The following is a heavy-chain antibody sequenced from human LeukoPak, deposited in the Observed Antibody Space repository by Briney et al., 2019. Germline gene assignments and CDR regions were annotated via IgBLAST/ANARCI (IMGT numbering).Heavy chain of an antibody. CDR2: IKQDGSEK. CDR3: ARDTYYDFWSGYH. V-gene: IGHV3-7*01. J-gene: IGHJ4*02. CDR1: GFTFSSYW. D-gene: IGHD3-3*01. Sequence: PGGSLRLSCAASGFTFSSYWMTWVRQASGKGLEWVANIKQDGSEKYYVDSVKGRFTISRDNAKNSLYLQMNSLRAEDTAVYYCARDTYYDFWSGYHWGQGTLVTVSS.